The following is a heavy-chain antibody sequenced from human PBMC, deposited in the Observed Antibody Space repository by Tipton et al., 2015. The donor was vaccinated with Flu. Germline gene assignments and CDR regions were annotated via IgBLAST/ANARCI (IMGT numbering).Heavy chain of an antibody. J-gene: IGHJ6*03. CDR2: IYYSGST. CDR3: ARGVRDIVVVPAAIRYYYYMDV. D-gene: IGHD2-2*02. Sequence: TLSLTCTVSGGSISSYYWSWIRQPPGKGLEWIGYIYYSGSTNYSPSLKSRVTISVDTSKNQFSLKLSSVTAADTAVYYCARGVRDIVVVPAAIRYYYYMDVWGKGTTVTVSS. V-gene: IGHV4-59*01. CDR1: GGSISSYY.